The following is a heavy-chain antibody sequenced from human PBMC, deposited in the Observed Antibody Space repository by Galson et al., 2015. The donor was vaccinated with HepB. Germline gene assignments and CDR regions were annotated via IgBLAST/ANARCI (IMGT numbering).Heavy chain of an antibody. V-gene: IGHV3-23*01. J-gene: IGHJ6*02. Sequence: SLRLSCAASGFTFSSYAMSWVRQAPGKGLEWVSAISGSGGSTYYADSVKGRFTISRDNSKNTLYLQMNSLRAEDTAVYYCAKDLRWGGVSLYGMDVWGQGTTVTVSS. CDR1: GFTFSSYA. CDR3: AKDLRWGGVSLYGMDV. CDR2: ISGSGGST. D-gene: IGHD3-16*01.